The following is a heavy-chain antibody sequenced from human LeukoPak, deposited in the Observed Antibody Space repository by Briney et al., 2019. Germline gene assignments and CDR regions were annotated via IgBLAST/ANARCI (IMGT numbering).Heavy chain of an antibody. CDR1: GYTFTGYY. CDR2: INPNSGGT. J-gene: IGHJ4*02. V-gene: IGHV1-2*02. D-gene: IGHD2-2*02. CDR3: ARGMVPSAIPWAY. Sequence: ASVKVSCKASGYTFTGYYMHWVRQAPGQGLERMGWINPNSGGTNYAQKFQGRVTMTRDTSISTAYMELSRLRSDDTAVYYCARGMVPSAIPWAYWGQGTLVTVSS.